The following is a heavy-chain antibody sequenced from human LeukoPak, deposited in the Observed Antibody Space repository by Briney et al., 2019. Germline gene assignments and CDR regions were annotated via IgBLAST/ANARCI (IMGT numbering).Heavy chain of an antibody. CDR3: ARKQTGTMSDV. D-gene: IGHD1-7*01. CDR2: FSSGGSA. CDR1: GGSIRSDDYY. V-gene: IGHV4-39*07. Sequence: PSETLSLTCTVSGGSIRSDDYYWSWIRQPPGKGLEWIGTFSSGGSAHYNPSLTSRVSISKDTSDDQLSLRLYSVTAADTAVYYCARKQTGTMSDVWGQGTQVTVSS. J-gene: IGHJ4*02.